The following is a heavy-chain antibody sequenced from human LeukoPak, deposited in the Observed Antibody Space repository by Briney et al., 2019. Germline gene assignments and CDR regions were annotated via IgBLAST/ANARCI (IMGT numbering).Heavy chain of an antibody. Sequence: SGTLSLTCAVSGGSISSSNWWSWVRQPPGKGLEWIGEIYHSGSTNYNPSLESRVTISVDKSKNQFSLKLSSVTAAGTAVYYCARSGLGRGETDYWGQGTLVTVSS. D-gene: IGHD3-16*01. J-gene: IGHJ4*02. CDR1: GGSISSSNW. CDR3: ARSGLGRGETDY. V-gene: IGHV4-4*02. CDR2: IYHSGST.